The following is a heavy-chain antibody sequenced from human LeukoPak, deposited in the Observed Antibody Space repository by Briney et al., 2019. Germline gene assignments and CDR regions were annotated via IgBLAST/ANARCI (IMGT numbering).Heavy chain of an antibody. CDR2: INHSGST. CDR3: ARGGRWLQLLKGRGNYFDY. Sequence: PSETLSLTCTVSGGSISSYFWSWVRQPPGKGLEWIGEINHSGSTNYNPSLKSRVTISVDTSKNQFSLKLSSVTAADTAVYYCARGGRWLQLLKGRGNYFDYWGQGTLVTVSS. V-gene: IGHV4-34*01. CDR1: GGSISSYF. D-gene: IGHD5-24*01. J-gene: IGHJ4*02.